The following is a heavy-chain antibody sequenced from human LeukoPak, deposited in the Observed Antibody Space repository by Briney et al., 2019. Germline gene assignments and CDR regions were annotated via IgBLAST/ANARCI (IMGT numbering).Heavy chain of an antibody. CDR2: INPSSGGA. CDR3: ARIVSVATSSPIDY. D-gene: IGHD5-12*01. J-gene: IGHJ4*02. V-gene: IGHV1-2*02. CDR1: GYTFTGYY. Sequence: ASVKVSCKASGYTFTGYYLHWVRQAPGQGLEWMGWINPSSGGAKYAQNFQGRVTITADKSTSTAYMELSSLRSEDTAAYYCARIVSVATSSPIDYWGQGTLVTVSS.